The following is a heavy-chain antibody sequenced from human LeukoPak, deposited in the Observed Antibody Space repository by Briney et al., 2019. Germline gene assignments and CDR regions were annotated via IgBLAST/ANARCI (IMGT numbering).Heavy chain of an antibody. D-gene: IGHD4-17*01. V-gene: IGHV3-23*01. Sequence: GGSLRLSCAASGFTFSSYAMSWVRQAPGEGLEWVSAISGSGGSTYYADSVKGRFTISRDNSKNTLYLQMNSLRAEDTAVYYCAKDPAHNGDYVEYFDYWGQGTLVTVSS. CDR3: AKDPAHNGDYVEYFDY. J-gene: IGHJ4*02. CDR2: ISGSGGST. CDR1: GFTFSSYA.